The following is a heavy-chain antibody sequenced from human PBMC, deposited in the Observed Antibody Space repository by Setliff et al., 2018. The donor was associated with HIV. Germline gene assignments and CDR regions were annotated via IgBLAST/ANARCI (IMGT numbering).Heavy chain of an antibody. CDR3: ARERTQTGISLVRGRLTDPARYPLDY. Sequence: ASVKVSCKASAYTFTDYYIHWVRQAPGQGLEWMGWFNPNNGGANYARKFQGRVAMTRDTSISTAYMELSRLKSDDTAVYSRARERTQTGISLVRGRLTDPARYPLDYWGQGTLVTVSS. CDR1: AYTFTDYY. V-gene: IGHV1-2*02. CDR2: FNPNNGGA. J-gene: IGHJ4*02. D-gene: IGHD3-10*01.